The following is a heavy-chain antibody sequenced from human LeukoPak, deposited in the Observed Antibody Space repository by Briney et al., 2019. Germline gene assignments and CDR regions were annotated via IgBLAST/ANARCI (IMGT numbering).Heavy chain of an antibody. Sequence: GGSLRLSCVASGFTFTTYSMNWVRLAPGKGLEWVSSISTTGDFIHYADSVKGRFTISRDNAKNSLYLQMNSLRAEDTAIYYCARVQVLGTYDWFDPWGQGTLVTVSS. CDR2: ISTTGDFI. D-gene: IGHD4/OR15-4a*01. J-gene: IGHJ5*02. CDR1: GFTFTTYS. V-gene: IGHV3-21*01. CDR3: ARVQVLGTYDWFDP.